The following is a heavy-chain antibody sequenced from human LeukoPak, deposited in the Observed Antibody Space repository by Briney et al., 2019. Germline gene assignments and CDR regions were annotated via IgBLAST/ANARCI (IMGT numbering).Heavy chain of an antibody. V-gene: IGHV1-46*01. D-gene: IGHD1-1*01. CDR1: GYTFTSYY. CDR3: ARGDQAPWNDGDGVLY. Sequence: ASVKVSCKAPGYTFTSYYMHRVRQAPGHGLEWMGIINSSGGSTSYAQKFQGRVTITRDTPTSTVYMELSSLRSEDTAVYYCARGDQAPWNDGDGVLYWGQGTLVTVSS. CDR2: INSSGGST. J-gene: IGHJ4*02.